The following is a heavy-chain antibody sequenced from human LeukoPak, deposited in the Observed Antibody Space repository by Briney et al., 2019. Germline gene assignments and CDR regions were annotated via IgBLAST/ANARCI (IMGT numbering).Heavy chain of an antibody. CDR3: ARINYDFWSGYSPHPIGGRGMDV. D-gene: IGHD3-3*01. J-gene: IGHJ6*04. CDR2: IYTSGST. V-gene: IGHV4-4*07. Sequence: PSETLSLTCTVSGGSISSHYWSWIRQPAGKGLEWIGRIYTSGSTNYNPSLKSRVTMSVDTSKNQFSLKLSSVTAADTAVYYCARINYDFWSGYSPHPIGGRGMDVWGKGTTVTVSS. CDR1: GGSISSHY.